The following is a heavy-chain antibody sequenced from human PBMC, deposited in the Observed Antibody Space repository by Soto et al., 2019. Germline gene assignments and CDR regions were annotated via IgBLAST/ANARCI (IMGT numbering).Heavy chain of an antibody. J-gene: IGHJ4*02. CDR2: ISANGGST. D-gene: IGHD3-10*01. V-gene: IGHV3-64*01. CDR1: GFPFSSYA. Sequence: GESLKISCAASGFPFSSYAMHWVRQAPGKGLEYVSAISANGGSTFNANSPKGRLTISRDNSTNTLYLQMVSLRVEDMAVYYCARVNLENYYCSGSYYLAYWGQGTLVTVSS. CDR3: ARVNLENYYCSGSYYLAY.